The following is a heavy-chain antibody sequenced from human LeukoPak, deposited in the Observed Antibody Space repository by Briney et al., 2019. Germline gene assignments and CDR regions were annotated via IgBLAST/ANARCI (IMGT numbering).Heavy chain of an antibody. CDR2: IYYSGST. CDR3: ARVSRFLEWLLYEGNGIEDYYFDY. CDR1: GGSISSSSYY. J-gene: IGHJ4*02. V-gene: IGHV4-39*07. Sequence: SETLSLTCTVFGGSISSSSYYWGWIRQPPGKGLEWIGSIYYSGSTYYNPSLKSRVTISVDTSKNQFSLKLSSVTAADTAVYYCARVSRFLEWLLYEGNGIEDYYFDYWGQGTLVTVSS. D-gene: IGHD3-3*01.